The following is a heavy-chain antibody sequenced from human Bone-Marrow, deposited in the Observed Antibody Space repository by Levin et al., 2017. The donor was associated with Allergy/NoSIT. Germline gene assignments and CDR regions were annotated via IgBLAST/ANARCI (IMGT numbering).Heavy chain of an antibody. V-gene: IGHV4-4*02. CDR1: GDSITSAIW. D-gene: IGHD6-19*01. CDR2: VFHTGST. J-gene: IGHJ5*02. Sequence: SETLSLTCAVSGDSITSAIWWTWIRQTPGKGLEWIGQVFHTGSTNYNPSLQSRVTMSADKSKNQFSLRLNSVTAAATGVYYCARDLWALAGTWCQGTLVTVSS. CDR3: ARDLWALAGT.